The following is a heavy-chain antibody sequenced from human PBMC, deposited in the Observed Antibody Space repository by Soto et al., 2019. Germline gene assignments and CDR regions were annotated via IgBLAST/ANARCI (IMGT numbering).Heavy chain of an antibody. J-gene: IGHJ6*02. Sequence: EVQLLESGGGLVQPGGSLRLSCAASGFTFNTNTDVMSWVRQTPGKGLEWVSVIDGSGETIIYADSAKGRFTISRDNSKNTVYMQRNSLRVEDTAVYFCGKIPIRVIRGVVIRAGMDVWGQGTTVTVSS. CDR2: IDGSGETI. D-gene: IGHD3-10*01. V-gene: IGHV3-23*01. CDR1: GFTFNTNT. CDR3: GKIPIRVIRGVVIRAGMDV.